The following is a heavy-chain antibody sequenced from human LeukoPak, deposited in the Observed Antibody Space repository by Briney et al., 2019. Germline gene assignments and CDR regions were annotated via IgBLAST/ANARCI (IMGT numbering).Heavy chain of an antibody. CDR1: GYTFTSYY. V-gene: IGHV1-46*01. CDR3: AREKAGSSGIDY. Sequence: GASVKVSCRASGYTFTSYYMHWVRQAPGQGLEWMGLIDPSGGSTSYAQNFQGRVTMTRDTSTSTVYMELSSLRSEDTAVYYCAREKAGSSGIDYWGQGTLVTVSS. CDR2: IDPSGGST. J-gene: IGHJ4*02. D-gene: IGHD2-2*01.